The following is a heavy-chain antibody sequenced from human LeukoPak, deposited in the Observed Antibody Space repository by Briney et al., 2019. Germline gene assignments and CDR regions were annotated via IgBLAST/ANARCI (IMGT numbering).Heavy chain of an antibody. V-gene: IGHV3-66*01. CDR2: IYSGGST. CDR3: AREGQEGIAVAGYYYYYGMDV. D-gene: IGHD6-19*01. J-gene: IGHJ6*02. Sequence: PGGSLRLSCAASGFTVSNNYMSWVRQAPGKGLEWVPVIYSGGSTYYADSVKGRFTISRDNSKNTLYLQMNSLRAEDTAVYYCAREGQEGIAVAGYYYYYGMDVWGQGTTVTVSS. CDR1: GFTVSNNY.